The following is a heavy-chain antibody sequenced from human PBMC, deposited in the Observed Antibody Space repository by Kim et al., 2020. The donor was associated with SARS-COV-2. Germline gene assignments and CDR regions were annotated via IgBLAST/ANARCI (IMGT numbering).Heavy chain of an antibody. V-gene: IGHV4-39*07. CDR3: TRGKIEYISSSGVDY. CDR1: GGSISSSSYY. Sequence: SETLSLTCTVSGGSISSSSYYWGWIRQPPGKGLEWIGSIYHSGTTYYNPSLTSRVTISVDTSKNQFSLKMSSITAADTAVYFCTRGKIEYISSSGVDY. CDR2: IYHSGTT. D-gene: IGHD6-6*01. J-gene: IGHJ4*01.